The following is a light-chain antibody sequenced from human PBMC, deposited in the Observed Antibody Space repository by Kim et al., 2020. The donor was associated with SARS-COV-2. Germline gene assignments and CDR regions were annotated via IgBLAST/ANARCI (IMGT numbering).Light chain of an antibody. CDR3: QVWDSTTTV. CDR2: QDT. CDR1: RLGHKY. Sequence: SYELTQPPSVSVSPGQTASITCSGDRLGHKYVCWYRHKPGQSPEVVIYQDTKRPSGIPERFSGSNSWNTATLTISGTQDVDEADYYCQVWDSTTTVFGGG. V-gene: IGLV3-1*01. J-gene: IGLJ2*01.